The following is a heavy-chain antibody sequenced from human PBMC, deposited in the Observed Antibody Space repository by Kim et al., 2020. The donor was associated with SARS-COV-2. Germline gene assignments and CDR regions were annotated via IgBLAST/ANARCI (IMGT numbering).Heavy chain of an antibody. Sequence: TRYYPSLKSRVPISLDTSKNQISLKMSFVTAADTAVYFCAGGEDGHDAFDIWGQGAMVTVSS. CDR2: T. CDR3: AGGEDGHDAFDI. D-gene: IGHD2-15*01. V-gene: IGHV4-59*09. J-gene: IGHJ3*02.